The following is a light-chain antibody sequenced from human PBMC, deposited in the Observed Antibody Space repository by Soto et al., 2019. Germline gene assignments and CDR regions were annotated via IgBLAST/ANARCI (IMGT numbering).Light chain of an antibody. CDR1: SSDVGAYDS. V-gene: IGLV2-14*01. CDR3: SSYTSNRTLV. J-gene: IGLJ3*02. CDR2: EVI. Sequence: QSALTQPASVSGSPGQSITISCTGTSSDVGAYDSVSWYQQHPGKAPKLMIYEVINRSSGVSNRFSGSNSGNTASLTISGLQAEDEADYFCSSYTSNRTLVFGGGTKLTVL.